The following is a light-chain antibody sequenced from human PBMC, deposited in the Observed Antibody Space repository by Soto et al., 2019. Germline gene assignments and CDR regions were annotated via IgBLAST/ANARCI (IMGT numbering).Light chain of an antibody. CDR1: RSNIGNNY. CDR3: EAWDDSLNGWV. Sequence: QSVLTQPPSASGTPGQTVTISCSGSRSNIGNNYVCWYQQLPGAAPKLLIYRNTQRPSGVPDRFSGSKSGTAASLAISGLRSEDEADYFCEAWDDSLNGWVFGGGTKVTVL. CDR2: RNT. J-gene: IGLJ3*02. V-gene: IGLV1-47*01.